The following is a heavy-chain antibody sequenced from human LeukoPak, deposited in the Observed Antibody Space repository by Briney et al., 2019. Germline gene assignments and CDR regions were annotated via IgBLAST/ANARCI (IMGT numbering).Heavy chain of an antibody. CDR2: INSDGSST. Sequence: WGSLRLSCAASGFTFSSYWMHWVRQAPGKGLVWVSRINSDGSSTSYADSVKGRFIISRDNAKNTLYLQMNSLRAEDTAVYYCASAYYDFWSGYSALYYGMDVWGQGTTVTVSS. J-gene: IGHJ6*02. V-gene: IGHV3-74*01. D-gene: IGHD3-3*01. CDR1: GFTFSSYW. CDR3: ASAYYDFWSGYSALYYGMDV.